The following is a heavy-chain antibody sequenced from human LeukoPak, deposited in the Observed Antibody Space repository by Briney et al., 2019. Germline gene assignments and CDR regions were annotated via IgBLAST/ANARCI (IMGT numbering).Heavy chain of an antibody. CDR3: AREGWDL. J-gene: IGHJ2*01. V-gene: IGHV4-61*08. CDR2: IYYSGST. Sequence: PSETLSLTCTVSGASLNSGGYYWNWIRQPPGKEPEWIGYIYYSGSTNYNRSLKSRVTISVDTSKNQCSLKLTSVTAADTAVYYCAREGWDLWGRGTLVTVSS. CDR1: GASLNSGGYY.